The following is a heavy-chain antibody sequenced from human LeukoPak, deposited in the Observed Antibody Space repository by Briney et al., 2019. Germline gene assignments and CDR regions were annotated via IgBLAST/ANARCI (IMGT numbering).Heavy chain of an antibody. J-gene: IGHJ4*02. Sequence: SETLALTCAVYGGSFSGYYWSWIRQPPGKGLEWIGEINHSGSTNYKPSLKSRVTISVDTSKNQFSLKLSSVTAADTAVYYCARGPVQDFGYWGQGTLVTVSS. D-gene: IGHD1-1*01. CDR2: INHSGST. V-gene: IGHV4-34*01. CDR1: GGSFSGYY. CDR3: ARGPVQDFGY.